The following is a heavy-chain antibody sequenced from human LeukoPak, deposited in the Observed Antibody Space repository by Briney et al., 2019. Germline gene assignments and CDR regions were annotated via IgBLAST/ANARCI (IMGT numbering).Heavy chain of an antibody. CDR2: IYITGST. V-gene: IGHV4-4*07. CDR1: GGSIINYY. D-gene: IGHD3-22*01. J-gene: IGHJ6*03. CDR3: ARLKYYDSTGYSPGYYMDV. Sequence: SETLSLTCTVSGGSIINYYWSWIRQSAGTGLEWVVRIYITGSTNYNPSLQSRLSMSVDTSKNQFSLRLTSVSAADTAVYYCARLKYYDSTGYSPGYYMDVWGKGITVTVSS.